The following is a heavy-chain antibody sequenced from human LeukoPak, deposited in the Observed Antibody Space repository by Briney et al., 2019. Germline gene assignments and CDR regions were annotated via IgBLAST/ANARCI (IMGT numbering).Heavy chain of an antibody. CDR1: GGSISSGSYY. CDR2: IYTSGST. V-gene: IGHV4-61*02. J-gene: IGHJ4*02. CDR3: ARGRRD. Sequence: PSETLSLTCTVSGGSISSGSYYWSWIRQPAGKGLEWIGRIYTSGSTNYNPSLKSRVTISVDTSKNQFSLKLSSVTAADTAVYYCARGRRDWGQGTLVTVSS.